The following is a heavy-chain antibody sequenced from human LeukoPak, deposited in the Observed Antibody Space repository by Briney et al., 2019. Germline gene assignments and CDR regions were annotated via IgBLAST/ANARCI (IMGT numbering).Heavy chain of an antibody. CDR3: AKDRRFWPGGNGDYFDY. Sequence: PGGSLRLSCAASGFTFSSYGMSWVRQAPGKGLEWVSAISGSGGSTYYADSVKGRFTISRDNSKNTLYLQMNSLRAEDTAVYYCAKDRRFWPGGNGDYFDYWGQGTLVTVSS. CDR1: GFTFSSYG. CDR2: ISGSGGST. V-gene: IGHV3-23*01. J-gene: IGHJ4*02. D-gene: IGHD3/OR15-3a*01.